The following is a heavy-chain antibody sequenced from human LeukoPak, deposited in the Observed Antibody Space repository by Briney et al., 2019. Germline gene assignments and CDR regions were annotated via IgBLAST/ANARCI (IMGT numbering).Heavy chain of an antibody. D-gene: IGHD6-13*01. V-gene: IGHV1-3*01. CDR2: INAGNGNT. Sequence: ASVKVSCKASGYTFTSYAMHWVRQAPGQRLEWMGWINAGNGNTKYSQKYQGRVTITRDTSASTAYMELSSLRSEDTAVYYCARVRYSSSWSSLFDYWGQGTLVTVSS. CDR3: ARVRYSSSWSSLFDY. CDR1: GYTFTSYA. J-gene: IGHJ4*02.